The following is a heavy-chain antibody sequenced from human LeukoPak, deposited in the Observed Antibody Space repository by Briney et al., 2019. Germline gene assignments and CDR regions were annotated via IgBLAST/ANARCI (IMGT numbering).Heavy chain of an antibody. D-gene: IGHD2-15*01. Sequence: PSETLSLTCTVSGGSISSSSYYWGWIRQPPGKGLEWIGSIYYSGSTYYNPSLKSRVTISVDTSKNQFSLKLSSVTAADMAVYYCARDSSSVPIGGWFDPWGQGTLVTVSS. J-gene: IGHJ5*02. CDR1: GGSISSSSYY. V-gene: IGHV4-39*07. CDR3: ARDSSSVPIGGWFDP. CDR2: IYYSGST.